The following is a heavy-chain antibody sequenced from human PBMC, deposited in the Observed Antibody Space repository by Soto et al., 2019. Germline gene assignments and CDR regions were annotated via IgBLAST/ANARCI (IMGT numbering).Heavy chain of an antibody. CDR1: GFTFSNAW. J-gene: IGHJ3*02. V-gene: IGHV3-15*01. CDR3: TAFDIGAFDI. D-gene: IGHD2-15*01. CDR2: IKSKTDGGTK. Sequence: EVQLVESGGGLVKPGGSLRLSCAASGFTFSNAWMSWVRQAPGKGLEWVGRIKSKTDGGTKDYAAPVKGRSTISRDDSKNTLYLQMNSLKTEDTAVYYCTAFDIGAFDIWGQGTMVTVSS.